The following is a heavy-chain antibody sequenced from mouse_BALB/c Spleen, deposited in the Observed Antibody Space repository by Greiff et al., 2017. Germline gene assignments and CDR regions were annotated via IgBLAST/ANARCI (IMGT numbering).Heavy chain of an antibody. Sequence: EVKLQESGPGLVKPSQSLSLTCSVTGYSITSGYYWNWIRQFPGNKLEWMGYISYDGSNNYNPSLKNRISITRDTSKNQFFLKLNSVTTEDTATYYCARGERYDWVYYAMDYWGQGTSVTVSS. J-gene: IGHJ4*01. D-gene: IGHD2-14*01. V-gene: IGHV3-6*02. CDR3: ARGERYDWVYYAMDY. CDR2: ISYDGSN. CDR1: GYSITSGYY.